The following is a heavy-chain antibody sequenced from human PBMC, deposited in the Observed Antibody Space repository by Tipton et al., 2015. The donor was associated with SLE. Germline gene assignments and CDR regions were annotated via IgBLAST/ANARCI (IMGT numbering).Heavy chain of an antibody. CDR1: GGSISSGGYY. J-gene: IGHJ4*02. D-gene: IGHD2-8*02. CDR3: ARDVGGYNTGWSPYYFDY. V-gene: IGHV4-31*02. CDR2: IYYSGST. Sequence: LRLSCTVSGGSISSGGYYWSWIRQSPGKGLEWFGSIYYSGSTNYNPSLKSRVTISVDTSKNQFSLKLSSVTAADTAVYYCARDVGGYNTGWSPYYFDYWGQGTLVTVSS.